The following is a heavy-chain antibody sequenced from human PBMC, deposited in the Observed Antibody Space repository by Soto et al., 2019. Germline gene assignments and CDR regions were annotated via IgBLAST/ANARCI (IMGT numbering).Heavy chain of an antibody. J-gene: IGHJ4*02. CDR2: ISYDGSNK. V-gene: IGHV3-30-3*01. CDR3: ARDRRYYYGNKPAAYYFDY. Sequence: SVRLSCAASVFTFSSYAMHWVRQAPGKGLEWVAVISYDGSNKYYADSVKGRFTISRDNSKNTLYLQMNSLRAEDTAVYYCARDRRYYYGNKPAAYYFDYWGQGTLVTGSS. CDR1: VFTFSSYA. D-gene: IGHD3-10*01.